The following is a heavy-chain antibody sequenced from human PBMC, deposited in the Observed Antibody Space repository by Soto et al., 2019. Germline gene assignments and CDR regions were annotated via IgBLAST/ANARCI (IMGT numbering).Heavy chain of an antibody. J-gene: IGHJ4*02. CDR3: VAGQYVFGY. Sequence: QVQLVESGGGVVQPGRSLRLSCASSGLSFSGYGVHWVRQAPGKGLEWVADISYDGSKKNYADSVKDRFTISRDNSKKTLNPQMISMGADSTAVTDIVAGQYVFGYCGQGTLVTVSS. CDR1: GLSFSGYG. V-gene: IGHV3-30*03. CDR2: ISYDGSKK. D-gene: IGHD6-19*01.